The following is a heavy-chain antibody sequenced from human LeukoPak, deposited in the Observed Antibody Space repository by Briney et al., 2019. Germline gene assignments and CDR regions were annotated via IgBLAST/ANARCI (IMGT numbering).Heavy chain of an antibody. D-gene: IGHD5-18*01. J-gene: IGHJ4*02. Sequence: GGSLRLSCAASGFTVSSNYMSWVRQAPGKGLEWVSAISGSGGSTYYADSVKGRFTISRDNSKNTLYLQMNSLRAEDTAVYYCAKDSWWIPEIGGPDYWGQGTLVTVSS. CDR2: ISGSGGST. V-gene: IGHV3-23*01. CDR1: GFTVSSNY. CDR3: AKDSWWIPEIGGPDY.